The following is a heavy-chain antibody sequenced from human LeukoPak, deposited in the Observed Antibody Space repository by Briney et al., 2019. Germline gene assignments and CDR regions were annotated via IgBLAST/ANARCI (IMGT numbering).Heavy chain of an antibody. J-gene: IGHJ4*02. Sequence: ASVKVSCKASGCTFTDYFIIWVRQAPGQGLEWMGWISDYNGNTNYAQKLQGRVTMTTDTYTSTAYMELRSLRSDDTALYYCARKAVAGTGKFDYWGQGTLVTVSS. CDR3: ARKAVAGTGKFDY. V-gene: IGHV1-18*04. CDR1: GCTFTDYF. CDR2: ISDYNGNT. D-gene: IGHD6-19*01.